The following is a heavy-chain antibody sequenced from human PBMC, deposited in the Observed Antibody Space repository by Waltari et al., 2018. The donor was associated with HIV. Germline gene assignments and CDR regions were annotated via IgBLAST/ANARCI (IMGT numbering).Heavy chain of an antibody. CDR3: ARQPAPDSTWFQIYFDY. D-gene: IGHD6-13*01. Sequence: QVQLQESGPGLVKPSDTLSLTCAVSDFSISSGHYWGWIRQSPGKGLEWIVSVFHSGSTFYKPSFKIRVSISVDTSKSQCSLKWTAVTAADTAVYYCARQPAPDSTWFQIYFDYWGQGTVVTVSS. CDR2: VFHSGST. J-gene: IGHJ4*02. CDR1: DFSISSGHY. V-gene: IGHV4-38-2*01.